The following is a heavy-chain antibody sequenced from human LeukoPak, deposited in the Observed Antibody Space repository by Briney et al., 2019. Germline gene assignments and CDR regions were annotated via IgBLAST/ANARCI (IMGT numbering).Heavy chain of an antibody. V-gene: IGHV5-51*01. J-gene: IGHJ4*02. CDR3: ASLIYYGSGRTYFLDS. CDR2: IYPSDSET. Sequence: GEPLKISCKGSGYSFNTFYIGWVRQTPETGLEWMGNIYPSDSETKYKPSFQGQITISVDKAITTAYPHLSSLKASDTGMYYCASLIYYGSGRTYFLDSWGQGTLVTVSP. CDR1: GYSFNTFY. D-gene: IGHD3-10*01.